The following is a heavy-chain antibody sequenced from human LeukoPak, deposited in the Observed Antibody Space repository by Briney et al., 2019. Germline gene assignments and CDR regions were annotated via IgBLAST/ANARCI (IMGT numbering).Heavy chain of an antibody. Sequence: GGSLRLSCAASGFTFSSYAMTWVRQAPGAGLELVSAISDSGVTTFYAASVEGRFTISRDNSRNTLYMQMTSLRAEDTAVYYCAKVDNWNPGGGAFDSWGQGTMVIVSS. CDR3: AKVDNWNPGGGAFDS. D-gene: IGHD1-1*01. CDR1: GFTFSSYA. CDR2: ISDSGVTT. J-gene: IGHJ3*02. V-gene: IGHV3-23*01.